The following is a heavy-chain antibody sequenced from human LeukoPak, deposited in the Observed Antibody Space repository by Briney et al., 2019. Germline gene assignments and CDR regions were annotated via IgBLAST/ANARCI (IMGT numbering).Heavy chain of an antibody. J-gene: IGHJ4*02. D-gene: IGHD6-19*01. V-gene: IGHV1-2*02. CDR2: MNPNSGST. CDR1: GYTFTDYY. Sequence: ASVKVSCKASGYTFTDYYMHWMRQAPGQGPEWMGWMNPNSGSTNYAQKFQGRVTMTRDTSITTAYMELSSLRSDDTAVYYCAPRRVAADKGFDYWAREPWSPSPQ. CDR3: APRRVAADKGFDY.